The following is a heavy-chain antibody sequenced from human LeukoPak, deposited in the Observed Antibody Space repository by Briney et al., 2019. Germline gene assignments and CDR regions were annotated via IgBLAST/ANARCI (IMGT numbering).Heavy chain of an antibody. V-gene: IGHV3-23*01. J-gene: IGHJ6*02. CDR2: ISGDDGTT. CDR3: ARGLLVDDSSGSADGPFYGMDV. Sequence: GGSLRLSCGASGFTFSNYAISWVRQAPGKGLEWVSAISGDDGTTYYADSVKGRFTISRDNSKNTLYLQMNSLRAEDTAVYYCARGLLVDDSSGSADGPFYGMDVWGQGTTVTVSS. CDR1: GFTFSNYA. D-gene: IGHD3-22*01.